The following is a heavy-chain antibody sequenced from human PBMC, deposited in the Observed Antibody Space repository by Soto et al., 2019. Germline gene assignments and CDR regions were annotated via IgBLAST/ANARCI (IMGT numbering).Heavy chain of an antibody. J-gene: IGHJ2*01. CDR1: GFTFSSYS. Sequence: EVQLVESGGGLVKPGGSLRLSCAASGFTFSSYSMNWVRQAPGKGLEWVSSISSSSSYIYYADSVKGRFTISRDNAKNSLYMQMNSLRAEDTAVYYCARDWYSSRMVEYFDLWGRGTLVTVSS. CDR2: ISSSSSYI. CDR3: ARDWYSSRMVEYFDL. D-gene: IGHD6-13*01. V-gene: IGHV3-21*01.